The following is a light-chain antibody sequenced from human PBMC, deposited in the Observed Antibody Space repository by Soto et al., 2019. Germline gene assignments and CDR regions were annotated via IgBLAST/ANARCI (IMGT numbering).Light chain of an antibody. Sequence: QSVLTQPASVSGSPGQSITISCTGTSSDVGSYNFVSWYRHHPGKAPKLMIYDVSKRPSGVSNRFSGSKSGNTASLTISGLQAEDEADYYCCSYAGSSTFYVFGTGTKVTVL. J-gene: IGLJ1*01. CDR2: DVS. CDR3: CSYAGSSTFYV. V-gene: IGLV2-23*02. CDR1: SSDVGSYNF.